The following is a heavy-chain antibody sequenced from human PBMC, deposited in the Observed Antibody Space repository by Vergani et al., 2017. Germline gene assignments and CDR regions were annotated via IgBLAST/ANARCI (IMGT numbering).Heavy chain of an antibody. CDR2: ISWNSGSI. V-gene: IGHV3-9*01. CDR3: ARGPYYYDRNCYLWAILLDY. D-gene: IGHD3-22*01. J-gene: IGHJ4*02. Sequence: EVQLVESGGGLVQPGRSLRLSCAASGFTFDDYAMHWVRQAPGKGLEWVSGISWNSGSIGYADSVKGRFTISRDNAKKSLYLQMNSLRAEDTALYYCARGPYYYDRNCYLWAILLDYWGQGTLVTVSS. CDR1: GFTFDDYA.